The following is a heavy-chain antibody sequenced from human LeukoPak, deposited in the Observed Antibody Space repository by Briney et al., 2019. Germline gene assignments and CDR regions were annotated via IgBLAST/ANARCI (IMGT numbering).Heavy chain of an antibody. CDR1: GGSISGNY. J-gene: IGHJ5*02. Sequence: PSETLSLTCTVSGGSISGNYWSWIRQPPGQELEWIAYIHSSGYTNYNPSLKSRVTISVDTSNNQFSLKVTSVTAADTAMYYCTKRQGPTSGSYDYFDPWGQGALVTVSS. V-gene: IGHV4-4*09. CDR2: IHSSGYT. D-gene: IGHD1-26*01. CDR3: TKRQGPTSGSYDYFDP.